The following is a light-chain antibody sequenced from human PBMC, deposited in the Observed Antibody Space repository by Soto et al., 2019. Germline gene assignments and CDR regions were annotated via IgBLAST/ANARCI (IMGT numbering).Light chain of an antibody. V-gene: IGKV1-39*01. CDR3: QQSYNSPRT. CDR2: AAS. Sequence: IQMPQSPSSLSASVGDRVTITCRASQSISSYLDWYQQKPGKAPKLLIYAASNWQSGVPSRFSGSGSGTDFTLTISSLQPEDFATYYCQQSYNSPRTFGQGTKVDIK. CDR1: QSISSY. J-gene: IGKJ1*01.